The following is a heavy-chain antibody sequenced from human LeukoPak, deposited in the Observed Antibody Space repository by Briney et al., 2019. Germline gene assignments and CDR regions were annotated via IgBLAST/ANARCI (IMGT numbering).Heavy chain of an antibody. J-gene: IGHJ4*01. D-gene: IGHD1-26*01. CDR2: IIPIFGTA. Sequence: SVKVSCKASGGTFSSYAISWVRQAPGQGLEWMGGIIPIFGTANYAQKFQGRVTITADKSTSTAYMELSSLRFDDTAVYFCARSGRGTYYYFDLWGQGTLVTVSS. V-gene: IGHV1-69*06. CDR1: GGTFSSYA. CDR3: ARSGRGTYYYFDL.